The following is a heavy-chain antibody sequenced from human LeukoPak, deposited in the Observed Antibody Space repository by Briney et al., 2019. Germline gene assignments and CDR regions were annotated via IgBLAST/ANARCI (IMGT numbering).Heavy chain of an antibody. V-gene: IGHV3-23*01. CDR3: AKPAGYCSSTTCFKFDY. D-gene: IGHD2-2*01. Sequence: GGSLRLSCAASRFTFSSYAMSWVRQAPGKGLEWVSAIGGSGGSTYYADSVKGRFTISRDNSKNTLYLQMNSLRAEDTAVYYCAKPAGYCSSTTCFKFDYWGQGTLVTVSS. CDR2: IGGSGGST. J-gene: IGHJ4*02. CDR1: RFTFSSYA.